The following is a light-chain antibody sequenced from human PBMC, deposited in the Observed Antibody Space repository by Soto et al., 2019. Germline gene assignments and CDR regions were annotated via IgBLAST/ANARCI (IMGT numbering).Light chain of an antibody. CDR2: RAS. CDR3: QQYETYSGT. Sequence: GDRVTITCRASQIINTWLAWYQQKPGKAPKLVIYRASNLVNGVPSRFSGSGSGTEFTLTISSLQPDDFSIYYCQQYETYSGTFGPGTKVDI. CDR1: QIINTW. J-gene: IGKJ3*01. V-gene: IGKV1-5*03.